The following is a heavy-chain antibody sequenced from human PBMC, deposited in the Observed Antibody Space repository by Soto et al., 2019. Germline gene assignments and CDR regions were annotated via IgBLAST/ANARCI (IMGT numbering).Heavy chain of an antibody. CDR3: TKGDSSGYFDPSAGYSTPDH. J-gene: IGHJ5*02. CDR1: GFVFKDFA. D-gene: IGHD2-15*01. CDR2: ITTSDDIT. V-gene: IGHV3-23*01. Sequence: EVQLFESGGGLVEPGESLRLSCAASGFVFKDFAMSWVRQAPGKGLEWVSTITTSDDITDSADSVRGRFTISRDNSANTLFLQMSSLRGDDTATYYCTKGDSSGYFDPSAGYSTPDHWGQGTLVTGSS.